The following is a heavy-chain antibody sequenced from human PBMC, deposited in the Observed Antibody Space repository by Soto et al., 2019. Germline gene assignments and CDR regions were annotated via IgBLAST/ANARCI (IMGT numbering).Heavy chain of an antibody. D-gene: IGHD3-22*01. J-gene: IGHJ4*02. V-gene: IGHV3-30-3*01. CDR2: ISYDGSNK. CDR3: ARDYWHYDSSGYLNY. CDR1: GFTFSSYA. Sequence: QVQLVESGGGVVQPGRSLRLSCAASGFTFSSYAMHWVRQAPGKGLEWVAVISYDGSNKYYADSVKGRFTISRDNSKNTLYLQMNGLRAEDTAVYYCARDYWHYDSSGYLNYWGQGTLVTVSS.